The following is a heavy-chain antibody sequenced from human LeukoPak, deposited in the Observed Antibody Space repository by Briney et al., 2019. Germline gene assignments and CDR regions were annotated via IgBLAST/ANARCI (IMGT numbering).Heavy chain of an antibody. CDR1: GFTFSTYC. CDR3: AKDRGAAAVGTFDC. J-gene: IGHJ4*02. Sequence: GWSLTLSCAASGFTFSTYCMNWVRQAAGKGLEWVASISSSGDNTYYADSVKGRFTISRDNSKNTLYMQMNRLRAEDTAVYYCAKDRGAAAVGTFDCWGQGTLVTVSS. CDR2: ISSSGDNT. D-gene: IGHD6-25*01. V-gene: IGHV3-23*01.